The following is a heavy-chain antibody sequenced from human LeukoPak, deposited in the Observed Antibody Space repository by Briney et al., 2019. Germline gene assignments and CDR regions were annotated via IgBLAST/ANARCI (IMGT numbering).Heavy chain of an antibody. D-gene: IGHD2-2*03. CDR3: ARGKFGYCSSTSCSDAFDI. CDR2: ISSSSSYI. J-gene: IGHJ3*02. V-gene: IGHV3-21*01. CDR1: GFTFSSYS. Sequence: PGGSLRLSCAAPGFTFSSYSMNWVRQAPGKGLEWVSSISSSSSYIYYADSVKGRFTISRDNAKNSLYLQMNSLRAEDTAVYYCARGKFGYCSSTSCSDAFDIWGQGTMVTVSS.